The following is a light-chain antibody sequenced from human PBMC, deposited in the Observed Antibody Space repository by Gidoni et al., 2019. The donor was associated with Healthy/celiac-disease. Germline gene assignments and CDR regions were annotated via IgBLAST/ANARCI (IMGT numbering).Light chain of an antibody. J-gene: IGKJ2*01. CDR1: QGISSY. V-gene: IGKV1-39*01. CDR3: QQTYRPPVT. Sequence: DIHMTQSPSSLSASVGDRVTIPCRASQGISSYLNRYQHTPGKAPKLLIYAASSVQPGVPSRFSGSGAGTDFTLTISSLQPEDFAIYYCQQTYRPPVTVGQGTKLEIK. CDR2: AAS.